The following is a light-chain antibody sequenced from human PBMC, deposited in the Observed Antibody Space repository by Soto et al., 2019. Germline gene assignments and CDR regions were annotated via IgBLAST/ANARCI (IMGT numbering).Light chain of an antibody. CDR3: QQYGNSPFT. J-gene: IGKJ5*01. Sequence: EIVLTQSPGPLSLSPGERATLSCMSSQSVISTSLAWYQQKPGQAPRLLIYGASTRATGIPDRFSGSESGTDFTLTISRLEPEDFVVYYCQQYGNSPFTFGQGTRLEIK. CDR2: GAS. V-gene: IGKV3-20*01. CDR1: QSVISTS.